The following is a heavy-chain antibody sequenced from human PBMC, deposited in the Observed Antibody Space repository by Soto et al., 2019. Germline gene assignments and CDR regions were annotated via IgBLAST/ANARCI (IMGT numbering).Heavy chain of an antibody. CDR3: AKYGAATPLNLRYNKHDY. CDR1: GFTFSTYA. J-gene: IGHJ4*02. CDR2: ISGSGAST. V-gene: IGHV3-23*01. Sequence: EVQLLESGGGLVQPGGSLRLSCAASGFTFSTYAMSWVRQAPGKGLEWVSAISGSGASTYYADSVKGRFTISRDNSKDTLYLQMNSLRAEDTAVYYCAKYGAATPLNLRYNKHDYWGQGTLVTVSS. D-gene: IGHD2-15*01.